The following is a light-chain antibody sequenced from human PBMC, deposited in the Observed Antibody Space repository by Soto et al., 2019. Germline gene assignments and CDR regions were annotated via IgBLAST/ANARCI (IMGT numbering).Light chain of an antibody. CDR1: QSVSSSY. Sequence: EIVLTQPPATLSLSPGERATLSCRASQSVSSSYLAWYQQKPGQAPRLLIYGASSRATGIPDRFSGSGSGTDLTLTISRLEPEDFAVYYCQQYGSSPEWTFGQGTKVDIK. CDR2: GAS. V-gene: IGKV3-20*01. J-gene: IGKJ1*01. CDR3: QQYGSSPEWT.